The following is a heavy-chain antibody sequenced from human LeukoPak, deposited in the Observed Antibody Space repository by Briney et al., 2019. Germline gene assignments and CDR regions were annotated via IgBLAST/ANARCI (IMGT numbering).Heavy chain of an antibody. CDR2: IYSGGST. CDR1: GFTVSSNY. V-gene: IGHV3-66*01. J-gene: IGHJ3*02. CDR3: AKGSGYYFGAFDI. D-gene: IGHD3-22*01. Sequence: GGSLRLSCAASGFTVSSNYMSWVRQAPGKGLEWVSVIYSGGSTYYADSVKGRFTISRDNSKNTLYLQMNSLRAEDTAVYYCAKGSGYYFGAFDIWGQGTMVTVSS.